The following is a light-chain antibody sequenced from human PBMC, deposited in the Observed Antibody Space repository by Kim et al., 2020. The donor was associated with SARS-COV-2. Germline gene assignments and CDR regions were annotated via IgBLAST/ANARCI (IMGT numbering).Light chain of an antibody. Sequence: QSVLVQPPSASGTPGQRVTISCSGINSHIGSNPISWYKQAPGAAPKLLIYSNDQRPSGVPARFSGSKSGASASLAISGLQSEDEADYYCAVWDDSLNGRVFGGGTQLTVL. CDR2: SND. J-gene: IGLJ3*02. CDR3: AVWDDSLNGRV. CDR1: NSHIGSNP. V-gene: IGLV1-44*01.